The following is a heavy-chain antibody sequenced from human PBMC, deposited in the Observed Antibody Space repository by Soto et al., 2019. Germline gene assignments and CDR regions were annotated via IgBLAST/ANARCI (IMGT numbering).Heavy chain of an antibody. D-gene: IGHD5-12*01. Sequence: GGSLRLSCAASGFTFSDYYMSWIRQAPGKGLEWVSYISSSGSYTYYADSVKGRFTISRDNAKNSLYLQMNSLRAEDTAVYYCAKGHFRYSGYDPTNWFDPWGQGTLVTVSS. V-gene: IGHV3-11*06. CDR2: ISSSGSYT. J-gene: IGHJ5*02. CDR1: GFTFSDYY. CDR3: AKGHFRYSGYDPTNWFDP.